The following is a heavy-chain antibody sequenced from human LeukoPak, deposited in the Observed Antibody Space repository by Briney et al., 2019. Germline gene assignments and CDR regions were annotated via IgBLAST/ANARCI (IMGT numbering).Heavy chain of an antibody. CDR2: ISSSGSNV. CDR1: RFTFRDYY. CDR3: ARGPITMVRGVPRHFDY. D-gene: IGHD3-10*01. J-gene: IGHJ4*02. Sequence: GGSLRLSCEASRFTFRDYYMSWIRQAPGKGLEWVSYISSSGSNVYYADSVKGRFTISRDNAKNSLYLQMNSLRAEDTAVYYCARGPITMVRGVPRHFDYRGQGTLVTVSS. V-gene: IGHV3-11*01.